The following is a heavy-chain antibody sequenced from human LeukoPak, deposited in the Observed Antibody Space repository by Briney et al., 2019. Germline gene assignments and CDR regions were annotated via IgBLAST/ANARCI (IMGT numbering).Heavy chain of an antibody. CDR1: GGTFSSYA. V-gene: IGHV1-69*13. D-gene: IGHD3-22*01. Sequence: SVKVSCKASGGTFSSYAISWVRQAPGQGLQWMGGIIPMFGTANYAQRFQGRVTITADESSSTAYMELSSLRSEDTAVYYCARTGDDSSGYYGSSLDYWGQGTLVTVSS. CDR3: ARTGDDSSGYYGSSLDY. CDR2: IIPMFGTA. J-gene: IGHJ4*02.